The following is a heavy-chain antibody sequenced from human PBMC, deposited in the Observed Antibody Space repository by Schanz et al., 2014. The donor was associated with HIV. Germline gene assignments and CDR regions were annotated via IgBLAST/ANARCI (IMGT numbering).Heavy chain of an antibody. CDR3: AKVATWDYYGMDV. CDR2: ISSGGGRT. Sequence: QVQLVESGGGLVKPGGSLRLSCAASGFNFNDFYMSWIRQAPGKGLEWVSIISSGGGRTYYADSVKGRFTISRDSSRNTLYLQMNSLRAEDTAVYYCAKVATWDYYGMDVWGQGTTVTVSS. J-gene: IGHJ6*02. V-gene: IGHV3-11*04. CDR1: GFNFNDFY.